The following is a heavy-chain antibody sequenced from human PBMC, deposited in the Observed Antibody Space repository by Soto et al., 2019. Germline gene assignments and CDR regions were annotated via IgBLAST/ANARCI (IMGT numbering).Heavy chain of an antibody. CDR1: GDSVSSNSVA. Sequence: PSQTLSLTCAISGDSVSSNSVAWHWITQSPSRGLEWLGRTYYRSKWYNDYTVSVKSRITINPDTSKNQFSLQLNSVTRLFSAVYYCAREHILVAYNSLAPWGQGSLVSFSS. CDR3: AREHILVAYNSLAP. D-gene: IGHD3-22*01. J-gene: IGHJ5*02. V-gene: IGHV6-1*01. CDR2: TYYRSKWYN.